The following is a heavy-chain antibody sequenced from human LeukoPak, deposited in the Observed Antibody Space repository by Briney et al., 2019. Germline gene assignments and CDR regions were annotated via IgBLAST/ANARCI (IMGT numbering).Heavy chain of an antibody. CDR3: ARWRYYDSSGYYYSFDY. D-gene: IGHD3-22*01. J-gene: IGHJ4*02. CDR1: GFSFSNYN. Sequence: GGSLRLSCAASGFSFSNYNMNWVRQAPGKGLEGVANINQDGSEKYYVDSVKGRFTISRDNAKNSLYLQMNSLRAEDTAVYYCARWRYYDSSGYYYSFDYWGQGTLVTVSS. V-gene: IGHV3-7*01. CDR2: INQDGSEK.